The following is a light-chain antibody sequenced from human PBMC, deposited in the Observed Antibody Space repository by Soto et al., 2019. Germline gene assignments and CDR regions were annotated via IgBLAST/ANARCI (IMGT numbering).Light chain of an antibody. J-gene: IGKJ1*01. CDR3: QLLRT. CDR2: WAS. CDR1: QSGLYSSNNKNY. Sequence: DIVMTQSPDSLAVSLGERATINCKSSQSGLYSSNNKNYLAWYQQKPGQPPKLLIYWASTRESGVPDRVSGSGSGTDFTLTISSLQAEDVAVYYCQLLRTFGQGTKVEIK. V-gene: IGKV4-1*01.